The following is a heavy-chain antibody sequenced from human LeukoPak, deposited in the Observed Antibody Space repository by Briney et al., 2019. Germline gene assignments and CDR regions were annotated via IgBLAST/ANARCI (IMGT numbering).Heavy chain of an antibody. V-gene: IGHV1-69*13. CDR3: ARPDQYYYYGMDV. CDR1: GGTFSSYA. Sequence: SVKVSCKASGGTFSSYAISWVRQAPGQGLEWMGGIIPIFGTANYAQKFQGRATITADESTSTAYMELSSLRSEDTAVYYCARPDQYYYYGMDVWGQGTTVTVSS. J-gene: IGHJ6*02. CDR2: IIPIFGTA. D-gene: IGHD2-2*01.